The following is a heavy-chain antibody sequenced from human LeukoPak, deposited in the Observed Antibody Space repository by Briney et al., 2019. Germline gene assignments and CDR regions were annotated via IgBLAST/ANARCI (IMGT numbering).Heavy chain of an antibody. D-gene: IGHD3-10*01. V-gene: IGHV4-31*03. J-gene: IGHJ4*02. CDR1: GGSISSGGYY. Sequence: SQTLSLTCTVSGGSISSGGYYWSWIRQHPGKGLEWIGYIYYSGSTYYNPSLKSRVTISVDTSKNQFSLKLNSVTAADTAVYYCARHYGSGSYPLDYWGQGTLVTVSS. CDR3: ARHYGSGSYPLDY. CDR2: IYYSGST.